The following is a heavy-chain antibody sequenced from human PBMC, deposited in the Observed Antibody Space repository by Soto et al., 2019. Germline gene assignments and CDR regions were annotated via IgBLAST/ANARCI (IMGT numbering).Heavy chain of an antibody. CDR2: ISYSGNDY. Sequence: GGSLRLSCAAFGFTFSNYGIHWVRQAPGKGLEWVAVISYSGNDYHYADSVKGRFTISRDNSKNTLYPQMNSLRAEDTAVYYCAKDLTSRSSDYYFDYWGQGTLVTVSS. J-gene: IGHJ4*02. D-gene: IGHD6-6*01. CDR1: GFTFSNYG. CDR3: AKDLTSRSSDYYFDY. V-gene: IGHV3-30*18.